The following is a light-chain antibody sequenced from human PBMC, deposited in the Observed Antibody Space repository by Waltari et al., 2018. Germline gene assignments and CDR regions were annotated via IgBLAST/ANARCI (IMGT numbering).Light chain of an antibody. J-gene: IGLJ2*01. V-gene: IGLV2-8*01. CDR1: SSDVGGYNS. Sequence: QSALTQPPSASGSPGQSVTISCTGSSSDVGGYNSVSWYQQHPGKAPKVIIYEVSKWPAGVPRRFSGSKAGNTASLTVSGLQAEDEADYYCSSYAGSSDVIFGGGTKLTVL. CDR3: SSYAGSSDVI. CDR2: EVS.